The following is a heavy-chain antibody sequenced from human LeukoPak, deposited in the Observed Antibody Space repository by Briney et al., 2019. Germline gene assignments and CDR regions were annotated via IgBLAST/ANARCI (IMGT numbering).Heavy chain of an antibody. V-gene: IGHV1-18*01. CDR3: ARDFAWGSGGAPIDDNWLDP. J-gene: IGHJ5*02. Sequence: ASVKVSCKASGYTFTNYGITWVRQAPGQGLEWMGWINTYNGNTNYAQKFQDRATMTTDTSTSTAYMELRSLRFDDTAVYYCARDFAWGSGGAPIDDNWLDPWGQGTLVTVSS. D-gene: IGHD7-27*01. CDR2: INTYNGNT. CDR1: GYTFTNYG.